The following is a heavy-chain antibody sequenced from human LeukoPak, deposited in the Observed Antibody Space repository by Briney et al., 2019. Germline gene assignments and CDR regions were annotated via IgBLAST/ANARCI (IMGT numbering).Heavy chain of an antibody. V-gene: IGHV3-23*01. J-gene: IGHJ4*02. D-gene: IGHD3-10*01. CDR3: AKDLAGRGYYGSGSYFPFDY. CDR2: ISGSGGTT. CDR1: GFTFSSYA. Sequence: SCKASGFTFSSYAMGWVRQAPGKGLEWVSAISGSGGTTYYADSVKGRFTISRDNSKNTLYLQMNSLGAEDTAVYYCAKDLAGRGYYGSGSYFPFDYWGQGTLVTVSS.